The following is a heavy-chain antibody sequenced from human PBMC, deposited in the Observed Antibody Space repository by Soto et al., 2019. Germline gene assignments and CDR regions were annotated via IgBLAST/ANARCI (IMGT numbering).Heavy chain of an antibody. J-gene: IGHJ4*02. CDR2: INPNGATT. CDR3: ARDSAPASGSYFES. Sequence: ASVKVSCKTSGYIFTTYYIHWVRQAPGQGLEWMAWINPNGATTRYAQKFQGRVTTTRDSSTSTVYMELNNLRPEDTAVCYCARDSAPASGSYFESWGQGTLVTVSS. V-gene: IGHV1-46*01. D-gene: IGHD3-10*01. CDR1: GYIFTTYY.